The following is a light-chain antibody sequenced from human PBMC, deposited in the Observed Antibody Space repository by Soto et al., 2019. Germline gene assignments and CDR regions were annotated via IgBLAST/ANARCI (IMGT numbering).Light chain of an antibody. CDR2: GAS. CDR1: QSVSSSY. CDR3: QQYGSSPWT. J-gene: IGKJ1*01. Sequence: DILLTQSPGTLSLSPGERATLSCRASQSVSSSYLAWYQQKPGQAPRLLIYGASNRATGIPDRISGSGSGTDFTLTISRLEPEDFAVYYCQQYGSSPWTFGQGTKVDIK. V-gene: IGKV3-20*01.